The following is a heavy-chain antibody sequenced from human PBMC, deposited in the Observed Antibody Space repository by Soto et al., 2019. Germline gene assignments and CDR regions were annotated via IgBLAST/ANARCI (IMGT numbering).Heavy chain of an antibody. CDR3: AMGRWPGRT. CDR1: GGSISRGGYY. D-gene: IGHD2-15*01. V-gene: IGHV4-61*08. Sequence: PSEIMSLTCPVCGGSISRGGYYWSWIRQHPGKGLEWIGYIYYSGSTNYNPSLKSRVTISVDTSKNQFSLKLSSVTAADTAVYYCAMGRWPGRTWGQGTLVTVSS. CDR2: IYYSGST. J-gene: IGHJ4*02.